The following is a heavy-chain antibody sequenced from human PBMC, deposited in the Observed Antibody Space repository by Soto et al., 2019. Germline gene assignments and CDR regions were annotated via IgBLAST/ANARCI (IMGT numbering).Heavy chain of an antibody. J-gene: IGHJ4*02. V-gene: IGHV3-64D*08. CDR3: VKDPTYCTNGVCPTTEIDY. Sequence: GGSMRLSCSASGFPFSSYAMHWVRQAPGKGLEYVSAISSNGGSTYYADSVKGRFTISRDNSKNTLYLQMSSLRAEDTAVYYCVKDPTYCTNGVCPTTEIDYWGQGTLVTVSS. D-gene: IGHD2-8*01. CDR2: ISSNGGST. CDR1: GFPFSSYA.